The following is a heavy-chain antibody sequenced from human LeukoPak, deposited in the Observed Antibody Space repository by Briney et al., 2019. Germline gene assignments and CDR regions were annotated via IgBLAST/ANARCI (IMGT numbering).Heavy chain of an antibody. CDR1: GGSFSGYY. Sequence: SETLSLTCAVYGGSFSGYYWSWIRQPPGKGLEWIGEINHSGSTNYNPSLKSRVTISVDTSKNQFSLKLSSVTAADTAVYYCARVDALIVGATTAYFQHWSQGTLVTVSS. CDR2: INHSGST. CDR3: ARVDALIVGATTAYFQH. D-gene: IGHD1-26*01. J-gene: IGHJ1*01. V-gene: IGHV4-34*01.